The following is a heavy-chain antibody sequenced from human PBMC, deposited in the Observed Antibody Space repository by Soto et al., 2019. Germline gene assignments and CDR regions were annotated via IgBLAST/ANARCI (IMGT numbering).Heavy chain of an antibody. Sequence: QVQLVQSGAEMKQPGSSVKVSCQSSGGTFNTYAMNWVRQAPGQGPEWMGDISPMFGAANYAPKFQGRVTITADESTGTSYMQLRSLTSEDTALYFCAREVQFHTPAFVYWGQGTLVTVSS. CDR1: GGTFNTYA. J-gene: IGHJ4*02. V-gene: IGHV1-69*19. CDR2: ISPMFGAA. CDR3: AREVQFHTPAFVY.